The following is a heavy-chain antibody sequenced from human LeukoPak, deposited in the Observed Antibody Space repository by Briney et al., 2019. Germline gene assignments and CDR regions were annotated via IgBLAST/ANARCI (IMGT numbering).Heavy chain of an antibody. CDR2: INHSGST. CDR3: ARAYYYDSSGYYPAVDYYYGMDV. CDR1: GGSFSGYY. J-gene: IGHJ6*02. Sequence: SETLSLTCAVYGGSFSGYYWSWIRQPPGKGLEWIGEINHSGSTNYNPSLKSRVTISVDTSKNQFSLKLSSVTAADTAVYYCARAYYYDSSGYYPAVDYYYGMDVWGQGTTVTVSS. D-gene: IGHD3-22*01. V-gene: IGHV4-34*01.